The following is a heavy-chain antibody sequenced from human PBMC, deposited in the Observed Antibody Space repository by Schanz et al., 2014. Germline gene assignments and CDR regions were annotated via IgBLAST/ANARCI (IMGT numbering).Heavy chain of an antibody. V-gene: IGHV1-18*01. D-gene: IGHD2-15*01. CDR1: GYTFTSYG. Sequence: QVQLVQSGAEVKKPGASVKVSCKASGYTFTSYGISWVRQAPGQGLEWMGWISVYNHNKEYDQKFQGRVTMTTDTSPSTASMALTDLRSDDTAVYYCAKAPRKSNCSSGRCFHYSYYGMDVWGQGTTVTVSS. CDR2: ISVYNHNK. CDR3: AKAPRKSNCSSGRCFHYSYYGMDV. J-gene: IGHJ6*02.